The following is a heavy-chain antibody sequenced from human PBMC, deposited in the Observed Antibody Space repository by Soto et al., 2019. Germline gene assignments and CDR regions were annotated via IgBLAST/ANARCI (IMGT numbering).Heavy chain of an antibody. CDR3: ARDLPPVDY. CDR1: GYTFSSYH. CDR2: ISAYNGNT. V-gene: IGHV1-18*01. J-gene: IGHJ4*02. Sequence: QIQLVQSGAEVKKPGASVKVSCKASGYTFSSYHITWVRQAPGQGLEWMGWISAYNGNTNYAQNLQGRVTVTPDPTTSTAYMELRSLRSDDTAVYYCARDLPPVDYGGQGTLVTVSS.